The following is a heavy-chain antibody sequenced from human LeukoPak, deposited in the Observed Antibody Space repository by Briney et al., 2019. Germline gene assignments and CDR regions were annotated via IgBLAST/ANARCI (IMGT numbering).Heavy chain of an antibody. J-gene: IGHJ5*02. CDR1: GFTLSSYA. D-gene: IGHD3-3*01. V-gene: IGHV3-23*01. Sequence: PGGSLRLSCAASGFTLSSYAMSWVRQAPGKGLEWVSTISGSGGSTYYADSVKGRFTISRDNSKNTLYLQMNSLRAEDTAVYYCAKCFDFWSGSYTGLSWFDPWGQGTLVTVSS. CDR3: AKCFDFWSGSYTGLSWFDP. CDR2: ISGSGGST.